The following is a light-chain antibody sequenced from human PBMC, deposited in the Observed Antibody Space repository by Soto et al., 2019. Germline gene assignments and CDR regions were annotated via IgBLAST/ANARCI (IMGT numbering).Light chain of an antibody. V-gene: IGLV2-18*01. J-gene: IGLJ2*01. CDR3: RLYTRNSTVV. CDR2: EVS. Sequence: QSALTQPPSVSGSPGQSVTISCTGPSSDVGSYNRVSWYQQPPGTAPKLMIYEVSNRPLGVPDRCPGSQAGNTASLANSGGQGEEVAGYYCRLYTRNSTVVLGGGTKRTVL. CDR1: SSDVGSYNR.